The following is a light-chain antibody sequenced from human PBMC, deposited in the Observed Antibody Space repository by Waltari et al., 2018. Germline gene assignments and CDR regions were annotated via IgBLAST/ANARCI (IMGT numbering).Light chain of an antibody. Sequence: QSALTQPASVSGSPGQSITISCTGTSSDVGGYNYVSWYQQHPGKAPKLMIYDVSNRPSVVSNRFSVSKSGNTASLTISGLQAEDEADYYCSSYTSSSTLLIFGTGTKVTVL. CDR2: DVS. J-gene: IGLJ1*01. CDR1: SSDVGGYNY. V-gene: IGLV2-14*03. CDR3: SSYTSSSTLLI.